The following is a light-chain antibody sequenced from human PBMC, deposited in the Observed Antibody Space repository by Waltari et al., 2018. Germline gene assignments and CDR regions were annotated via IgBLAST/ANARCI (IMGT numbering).Light chain of an antibody. CDR1: SSDVGGYNY. CDR3: SSYTSSSPLV. V-gene: IGLV2-14*01. Sequence: QSALTQPASVSGSPGQSITISCTGTSSDVGGYNYVSWYQQHPGKAPKLMIYDVSKRPSGVSNRXSGSKSGNTASLTISGLQAEDEADYYCSSYTSSSPLVFGGGTKLTVL. J-gene: IGLJ3*02. CDR2: DVS.